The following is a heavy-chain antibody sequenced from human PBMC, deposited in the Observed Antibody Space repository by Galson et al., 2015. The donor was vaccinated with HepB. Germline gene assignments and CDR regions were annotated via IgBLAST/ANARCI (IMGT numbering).Heavy chain of an antibody. Sequence: SLRLSCAASGFTFSGSSIHWVRQASGKGLEWVGRISSKVNTYATAYAASVKGRFDLSRDDSKTTAYLQMNSLKTDDTAVYYCTRRDTSVARGYDYWGQGTLVTVSS. CDR3: TRRDTSVARGYDY. V-gene: IGHV3-73*01. CDR1: GFTFSGSS. D-gene: IGHD5-18*01. CDR2: ISSKVNTYAT. J-gene: IGHJ4*02.